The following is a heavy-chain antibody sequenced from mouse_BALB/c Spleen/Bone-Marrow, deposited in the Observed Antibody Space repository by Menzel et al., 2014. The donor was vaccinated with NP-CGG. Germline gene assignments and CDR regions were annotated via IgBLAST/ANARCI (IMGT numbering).Heavy chain of an antibody. V-gene: IGHV1-39*01. D-gene: IGHD2-14*01. CDR3: AISIEYRPLDY. J-gene: IGHJ3*01. CDR1: GYSFTGYS. Sequence: QLQESGPELGKPGASVKISCKPSGYSFTGYSMNWVKQNNGKSLEWIGNIDPSYGGISYNQKFKGKATLTVDKSSNTAYMQLKSLTSEDSAVYYCAISIEYRPLDYWGQGTLVTVSA. CDR2: IDPSYGGI.